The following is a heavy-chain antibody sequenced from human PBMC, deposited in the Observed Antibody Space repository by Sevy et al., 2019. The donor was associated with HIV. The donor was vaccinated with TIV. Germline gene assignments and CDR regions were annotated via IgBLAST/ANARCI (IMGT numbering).Heavy chain of an antibody. J-gene: IGHJ3*02. D-gene: IGHD1-20*01. V-gene: IGHV1-18*04. CDR3: ARDLDNWNENDAFDI. Sequence: ASVKVSCKASGYTFTSYGISWVRQAPGQGLEWMGWTGAYNGNTNYAQKLQGRVTMTTDTSRGTAYMEPRSLRSDDTAVYYCARDLDNWNENDAFDIWGQGTMVTVSS. CDR1: GYTFTSYG. CDR2: TGAYNGNT.